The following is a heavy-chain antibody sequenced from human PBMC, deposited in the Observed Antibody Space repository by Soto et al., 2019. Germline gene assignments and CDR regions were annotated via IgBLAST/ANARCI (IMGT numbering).Heavy chain of an antibody. V-gene: IGHV4-39*01. Sequence: PSETLSLTCTVSGGSISSDSYYWGWIRQPPGKGLEWIGSIYYSGSTYYNPSLKSRVTISVDTSKNQFSLKLSSVTAADTAVYYCARHVGGYYYDSSGPKPDIFKPVYYFDYWGQGTLVTVSS. D-gene: IGHD3-22*01. CDR1: GGSISSDSYY. CDR2: IYYSGST. CDR3: ARHVGGYYYDSSGPKPDIFKPVYYFDY. J-gene: IGHJ4*02.